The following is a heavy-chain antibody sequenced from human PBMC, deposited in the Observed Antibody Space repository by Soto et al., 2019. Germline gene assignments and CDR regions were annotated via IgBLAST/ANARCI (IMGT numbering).Heavy chain of an antibody. CDR2: ISAYNGNT. V-gene: IGHV1-18*01. D-gene: IGHD5-12*01. CDR1: GYTFTSYG. J-gene: IGHJ4*02. CDR3: ARDGRYSGYDYFDY. Sequence: PSVKVCCKASGYTFTSYGISWVRQAPGQGLEWMGWISAYNGNTNYAQKLQGRVTMTTDTSTSTAYMELRSLRSDDTAVYYCARDGRYSGYDYFDYWGQGTLVTVSS.